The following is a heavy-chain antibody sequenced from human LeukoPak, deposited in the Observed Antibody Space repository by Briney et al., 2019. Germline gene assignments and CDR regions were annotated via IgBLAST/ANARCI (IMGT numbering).Heavy chain of an antibody. J-gene: IGHJ6*02. D-gene: IGHD2-15*01. CDR1: GFTFSSYG. CDR3: ARDIGYCSGGSCYSYYYYGMDV. Sequence: GSLRLSCAASGFTFSSYGMHWVRQAPGKGLEWVAVIWYDGSNKYYADSVKGRFTISRDNSKNTLYLQMNSLRAEDTAVYYCARDIGYCSGGSCYSYYYYGMDVWGQGTTVTVSS. V-gene: IGHV3-33*01. CDR2: IWYDGSNK.